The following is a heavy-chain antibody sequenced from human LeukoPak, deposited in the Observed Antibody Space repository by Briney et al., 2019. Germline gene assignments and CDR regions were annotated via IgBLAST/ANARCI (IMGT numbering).Heavy chain of an antibody. V-gene: IGHV3-30-3*01. D-gene: IGHD6-19*01. CDR3: ARDISGWYSGGYFRMDV. CDR2: ISSDESDK. J-gene: IGHJ6*02. Sequence: GGSLRLSCAASGFTSSNYAMHWVRQAPGKGLEWVAFISSDESDKYFADSVKGRFTISRDNSKNTLYLQMNSLRAEDTAVYYCARDISGWYSGGYFRMDVWGQGTTVTVSS. CDR1: GFTSSNYA.